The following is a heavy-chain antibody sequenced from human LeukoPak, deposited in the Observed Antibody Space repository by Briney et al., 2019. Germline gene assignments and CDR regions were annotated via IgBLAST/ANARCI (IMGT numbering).Heavy chain of an antibody. J-gene: IGHJ4*02. D-gene: IGHD4-17*01. V-gene: IGHV4-38-2*02. CDR3: ARSSYGDSIYDY. CDR1: GYSISSGYY. CDR2: IYHSGST. Sequence: PSATLSLTCTVSGYSISSGYYWGWIRPPPGKGLEWIGSIYHSGSTYYNPSLKSRVTISVDTSKNQFSLKLSSVTAADTAVYYCARSSYGDSIYDYWGQGTLVTVSS.